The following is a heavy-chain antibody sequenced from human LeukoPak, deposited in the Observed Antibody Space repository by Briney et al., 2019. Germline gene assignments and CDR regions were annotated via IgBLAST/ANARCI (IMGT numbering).Heavy chain of an antibody. CDR2: INPNSGDT. J-gene: IGHJ4*02. D-gene: IGHD2-2*01. CDR1: GYTLTGYH. CDR3: ARDYCSSTSCLFDY. Sequence: ASVKVSCKASGYTLTGYHMHWVRQAPGQELEWMGRINPNSGDTNNAQKFQGRVTMTRDTSISTAYMDLSRLTSDDTAVYYCARDYCSSTSCLFDYWGQGTLVTVSS. V-gene: IGHV1-2*06.